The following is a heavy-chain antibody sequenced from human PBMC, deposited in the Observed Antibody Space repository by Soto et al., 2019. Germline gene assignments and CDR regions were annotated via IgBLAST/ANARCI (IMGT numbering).Heavy chain of an antibody. D-gene: IGHD3-22*01. Sequence: GGSLRLSCAASGFTFSSYAMSWVRQAPGKGLEWVSAISGSGGSTYYADSVKGRFTISRDNSKNTLYLQMNSLRAEDTAVYYCAKDLAYYYDSSGYYSYCGMDVWGQGTTVTVSS. CDR3: AKDLAYYYDSSGYYSYCGMDV. V-gene: IGHV3-23*01. CDR1: GFTFSSYA. CDR2: ISGSGGST. J-gene: IGHJ6*02.